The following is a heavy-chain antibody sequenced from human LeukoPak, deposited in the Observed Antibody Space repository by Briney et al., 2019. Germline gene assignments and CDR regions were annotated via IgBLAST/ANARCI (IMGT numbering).Heavy chain of an antibody. CDR2: IYPSDSDT. J-gene: IGHJ4*02. D-gene: IGHD3-10*01. CDR1: GYSFTSYW. CDR3: ARTMVRGVITSSFDF. V-gene: IGHV5-51*01. Sequence: GESLKISCKGSGYSFTSYWIGWLRQMPGKGLEWMGIIYPSDSDTRYSPSLQGQVTISADKSVSTAYLQWSSLEASDTAMYYCARTMVRGVITSSFDFWGQGTLVSVSS.